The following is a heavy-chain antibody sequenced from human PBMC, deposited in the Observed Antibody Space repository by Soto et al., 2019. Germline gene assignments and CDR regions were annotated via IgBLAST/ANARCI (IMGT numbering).Heavy chain of an antibody. CDR1: GFTFSSYS. CDR2: ISSSSSTI. CDR3: ARAGGGPRLRAVFDI. D-gene: IGHD4-17*01. Sequence: GGSLRLSCAASGFTFSSYSMNWVRQAPGKGLEWVSYISSSSSTIYYADSVKGRFTISRDNAKNSLYLQMNSLRDEDTAVYYWARAGGGPRLRAVFDIWGQGKMVTVS. J-gene: IGHJ3*02. V-gene: IGHV3-48*02.